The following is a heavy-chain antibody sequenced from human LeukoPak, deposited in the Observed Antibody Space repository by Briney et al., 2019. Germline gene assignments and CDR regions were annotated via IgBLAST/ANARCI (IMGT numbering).Heavy chain of an antibody. Sequence: SETLSLTCAVYGGSFTDYYWNWIRQPPGKGLEWIGEINHSGITHYNPSLKSRVTISADTSKNQFSLKLNSVTAADTAVYYCARQTGSGLFILPGGQGTLVTVSS. CDR1: GGSFTDYY. D-gene: IGHD3/OR15-3a*01. CDR3: ARQTGSGLFILP. V-gene: IGHV4-34*01. J-gene: IGHJ4*02. CDR2: INHSGIT.